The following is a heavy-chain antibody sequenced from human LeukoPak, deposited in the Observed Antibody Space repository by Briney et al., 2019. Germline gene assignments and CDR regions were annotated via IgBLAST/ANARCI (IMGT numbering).Heavy chain of an antibody. CDR1: GFTFSSYA. CDR2: ISGSGGST. CDR3: AKGGYDILTGSDY. D-gene: IGHD3-9*01. Sequence: GGSPRLSCAASGFTFSSYAMSWVRQAPGKGLEWVSAISGSGGSTYYADSVKGRFTISRDNSKNTLYLQMKSLRAEDTAVYYCAKGGYDILTGSDYWGQGTLVTVSS. J-gene: IGHJ4*02. V-gene: IGHV3-23*01.